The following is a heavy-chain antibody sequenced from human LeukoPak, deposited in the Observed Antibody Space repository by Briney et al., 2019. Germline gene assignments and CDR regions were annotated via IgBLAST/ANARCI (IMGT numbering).Heavy chain of an antibody. CDR1: GGTFSSYA. J-gene: IGHJ1*01. V-gene: IGHV1-69*13. D-gene: IGHD2-21*02. CDR3: ARDGGDWNHFYFLH. CDR2: IIPIFGTA. Sequence: ASVKVSCKASGGTFSSYAISWVRQAPGQGLEWMGGIIPIFGTANYAQKFQGRVTITADESTSTAYMELSSLRSDDTAVYYCARDGGDWNHFYFLHWGQGTLVTVSS.